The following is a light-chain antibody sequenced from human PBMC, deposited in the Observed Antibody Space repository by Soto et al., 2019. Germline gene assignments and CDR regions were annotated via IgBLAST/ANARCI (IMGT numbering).Light chain of an antibody. Sequence: QSALTQPASVSGSPGQSITISCTGTSSDVGGYNYVSWYQQHPGKAPQLMIYDVSNRPSGVSNRFSGSKSGNTASLTISGLQAECEADYYCSSYTSSSTYVFVTGTKVTVL. J-gene: IGLJ1*01. CDR1: SSDVGGYNY. V-gene: IGLV2-14*01. CDR2: DVS. CDR3: SSYTSSSTYV.